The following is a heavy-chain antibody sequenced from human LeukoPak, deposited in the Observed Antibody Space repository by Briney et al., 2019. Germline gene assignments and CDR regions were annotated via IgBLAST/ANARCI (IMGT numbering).Heavy chain of an antibody. Sequence: SETLSLTCTVSGGSISTYYWSWIRQPPGKGLEWIGYIYYSGSTNYNPSLKSRVTISVDTSKNQFSLKLTSVPAADTAVYYCASSDGYGLVDIWGQGTMVTVSS. D-gene: IGHD3-10*01. CDR3: ASSDGYGLVDI. CDR2: IYYSGST. V-gene: IGHV4-59*01. CDR1: GGSISTYY. J-gene: IGHJ3*02.